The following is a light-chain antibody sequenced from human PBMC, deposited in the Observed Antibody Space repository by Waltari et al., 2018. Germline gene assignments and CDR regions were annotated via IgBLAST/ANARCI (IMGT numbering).Light chain of an antibody. CDR3: GTWDSSLGVWL. V-gene: IGLV1-51*02. J-gene: IGLJ3*02. CDR1: PSTVGGND. Sequence: QSVLTQPPSVSAAAGQKVTISCSGRPSTVGGNDVFWYRQVPGTAPKLLIYETNRRPRGTPDRFSGSKSGTSATLGITGLQPGDEAEYYCGTWDSSLGVWLFGGGTRLTVL. CDR2: ETN.